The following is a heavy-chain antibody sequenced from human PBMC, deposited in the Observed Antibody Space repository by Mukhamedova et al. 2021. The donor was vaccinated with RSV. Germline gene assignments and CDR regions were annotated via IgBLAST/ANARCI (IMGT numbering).Heavy chain of an antibody. V-gene: IGHV3-23*01. CDR2: ISGSGGST. J-gene: IGHJ4*02. Sequence: QAPGKGLEWVSAISGSGGSTYYADSVKGRFTISRDNSKNTLYLQMNSLRAEDTAVYYCAKAGSSGTWVVIMGYWGQGTLVTVAS. CDR3: AKAGSSGTWVVIMGY. D-gene: IGHD3-3*01.